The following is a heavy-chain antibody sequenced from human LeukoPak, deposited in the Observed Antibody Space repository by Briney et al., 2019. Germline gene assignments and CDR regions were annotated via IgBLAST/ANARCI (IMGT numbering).Heavy chain of an antibody. CDR2: ISSSSSYI. CDR1: GFTFSSYS. J-gene: IGHJ4*02. CDR3: ARGGGRVVGDY. V-gene: IGHV3-21*04. D-gene: IGHD2-15*01. Sequence: GGSLRLSCAASGFTFSSYSMNWVRQAPGKGLEWVSSISSSSSYIYYADSVKGRFTISRDTAKNTLHLQMNSLRAEDTAVYYCARGGGRVVGDYWGQGTLVTVSS.